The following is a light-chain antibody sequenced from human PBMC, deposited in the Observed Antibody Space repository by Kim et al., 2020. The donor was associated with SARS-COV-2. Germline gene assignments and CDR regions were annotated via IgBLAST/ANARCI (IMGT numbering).Light chain of an antibody. CDR1: QDIKKW. CDR3: QQADTFPYT. J-gene: IGKJ2*01. CDR2: AAS. V-gene: IGKV1-12*01. Sequence: SASVADRLTITSRASQDIKKWLAWYQQKPGKAPKLLIYAASSLETGVPSRFSGSESGTDFTLTISSLQPEDSTTYYCQQADTFPYTFGQGTKLEI.